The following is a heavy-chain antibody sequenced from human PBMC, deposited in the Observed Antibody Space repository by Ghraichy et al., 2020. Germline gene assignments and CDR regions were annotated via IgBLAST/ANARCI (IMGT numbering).Heavy chain of an antibody. D-gene: IGHD1-26*01. J-gene: IGHJ4*02. V-gene: IGHV4-39*01. Sequence: SQTLSLTCTVSGGSISSSSYYWGWIRQPPGKGLEWIGSIYYSGSTYYNPSLKSRVTISVDTSKNQFSLKLSSVTAADTAVYYCARHRTVIVGATFFDYWGQGTLVTVSS. CDR1: GGSISSSSYY. CDR3: ARHRTVIVGATFFDY. CDR2: IYYSGST.